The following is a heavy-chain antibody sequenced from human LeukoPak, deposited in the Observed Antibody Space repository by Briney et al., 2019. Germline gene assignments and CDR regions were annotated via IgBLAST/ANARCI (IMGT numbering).Heavy chain of an antibody. D-gene: IGHD6-19*01. J-gene: IGHJ4*02. CDR1: GYSFTSYW. CDR3: ARRRRYSSGWSDY. V-gene: IGHV5-51*01. CDR2: IYPGDSDT. Sequence: GEALKISCKGSGYSFTSYWIGWVRQMPGKGLDWMGIIYPGDSDTRYSPSFQGQVTISADKSISTAYLQWSSLKASDTAMYYCARRRRYSSGWSDYWGQGTLVTVSS.